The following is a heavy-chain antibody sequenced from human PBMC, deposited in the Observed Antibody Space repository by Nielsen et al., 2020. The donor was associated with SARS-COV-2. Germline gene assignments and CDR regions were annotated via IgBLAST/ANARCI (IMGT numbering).Heavy chain of an antibody. CDR1: GYTFIRYG. J-gene: IGHJ5*02. CDR2: ISAYNGNT. D-gene: IGHD6-19*01. CDR3: ARDQGSGWYGWFDP. V-gene: IGHV1-18*01. Sequence: ASVKVSCMASGYTFIRYGISWVRQAPGQGLEWMGWISAYNGNTNYAQKLQGRVTMTTDTSTSTAYMELRSLRSDDTAVYYCARDQGSGWYGWFDPWGQGTLVTVSS.